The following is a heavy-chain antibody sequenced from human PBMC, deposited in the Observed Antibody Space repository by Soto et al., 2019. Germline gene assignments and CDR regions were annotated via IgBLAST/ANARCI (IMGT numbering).Heavy chain of an antibody. CDR1: GGTFSSYA. V-gene: IGHV1-69*13. Sequence: SVKVSCKASGGTFSSYAISWVRQAPGQGLEWMGGIIPIFGTANYAQKFQGRVTITADESTSTAYMELSSLRSEDTAVYYRASVSLSFWSGPNYYYYGMDVWGQGTTVTVSS. CDR3: ASVSLSFWSGPNYYYYGMDV. J-gene: IGHJ6*02. CDR2: IIPIFGTA. D-gene: IGHD3-3*01.